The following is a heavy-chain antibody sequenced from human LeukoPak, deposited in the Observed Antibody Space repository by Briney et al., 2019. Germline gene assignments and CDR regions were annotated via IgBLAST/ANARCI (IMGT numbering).Heavy chain of an antibody. V-gene: IGHV3-7*01. Sequence: PGGSLRLSCAASGFTFSSYWMSWVRQAPGKGLEWVANIKQDGSEKYYVDSVKGRFTISRDNAKNSLYLQMNSLRAEDTAVYYCARDSAPVLLWRRFGGWFDPWGQGTLVTVSS. J-gene: IGHJ5*02. D-gene: IGHD3-10*01. CDR2: IKQDGSEK. CDR1: GFTFSSYW. CDR3: ARDSAPVLLWRRFGGWFDP.